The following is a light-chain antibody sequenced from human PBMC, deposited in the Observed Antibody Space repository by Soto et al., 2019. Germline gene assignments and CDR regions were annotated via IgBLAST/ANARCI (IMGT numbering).Light chain of an antibody. CDR1: QSVSSN. CDR2: GTS. V-gene: IGKV3-15*01. J-gene: IGKJ5*01. CDR3: QHYNNWPIT. Sequence: VMKQPPATLSVSPGERATLYCRARQSVSSNLAWYQQKPGQAPRLLIYGTSTRATGVPARFSGSGSGTDFTLTISSLHAAEFAVYHCQHYNNWPITFGQGTRLAI.